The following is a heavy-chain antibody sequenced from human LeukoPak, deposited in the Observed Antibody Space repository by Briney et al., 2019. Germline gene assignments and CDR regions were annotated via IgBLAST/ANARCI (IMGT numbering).Heavy chain of an antibody. V-gene: IGHV3-49*04. J-gene: IGHJ4*02. CDR3: SREEVGGRRGAIKLHFDY. D-gene: IGHD1-26*01. CDR2: IRSKAYGATS. Sequence: GGSLKISCPTSGFSFVDYAMASVRQAPGKGRELVGFIRSKAYGATSESAAAVKGRFTLSRDDSKSIAYLQMNRLKAEDTAVYYCSREEVGGRRGAIKLHFDYWGQGTLVTVSS. CDR1: GFSFVDYA.